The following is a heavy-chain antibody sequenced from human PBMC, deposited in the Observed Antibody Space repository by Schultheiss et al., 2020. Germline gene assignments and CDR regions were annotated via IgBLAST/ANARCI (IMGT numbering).Heavy chain of an antibody. J-gene: IGHJ4*02. CDR1: GFTFSSYA. CDR2: ISSSSSTI. Sequence: GGSLRLSCAASGFTFSSYAMSWVRQAPGKGLEWVSYISSSSSTIYYADSVKGRFTISRDNAKNSLYLQMNSLRAEDTAVYYCARRIHQYYGDYADYWGQGTLGTVSA. CDR3: ARRIHQYYGDYADY. D-gene: IGHD4-17*01. V-gene: IGHV3-48*01.